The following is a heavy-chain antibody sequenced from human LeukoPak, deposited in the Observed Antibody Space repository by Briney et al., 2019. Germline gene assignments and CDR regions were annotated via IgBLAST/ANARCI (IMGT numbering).Heavy chain of an antibody. CDR3: ARSTSIAAAGTEPADY. CDR2: MNPNSGNT. D-gene: IGHD6-13*01. Sequence: ASVKVSCKASGYTFTSYDINWVRQATGQGLEWMGWMNPNSGNTGYAQKFQGRVTMTRNTSISTAYMELSSLRSEDTAVYYCARSTSIAAAGTEPADYWGQGILVTVSS. V-gene: IGHV1-8*01. CDR1: GYTFTSYD. J-gene: IGHJ4*02.